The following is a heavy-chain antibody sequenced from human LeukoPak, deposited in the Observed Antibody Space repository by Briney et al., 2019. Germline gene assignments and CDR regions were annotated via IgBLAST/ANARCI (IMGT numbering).Heavy chain of an antibody. CDR3: ARALPPSGWFGGYNWFDP. J-gene: IGHJ5*02. Sequence: ASVKVSCKASGYTFTSYDINWVRQATGQGLEWMGWMNPNSGNTGYAQKFRGRVTMTRNTSISTAYMELSSLRSEDTAVYYCARALPPSGWFGGYNWFDPWGQGTLVTVSS. V-gene: IGHV1-8*01. CDR1: GYTFTSYD. D-gene: IGHD6-19*01. CDR2: MNPNSGNT.